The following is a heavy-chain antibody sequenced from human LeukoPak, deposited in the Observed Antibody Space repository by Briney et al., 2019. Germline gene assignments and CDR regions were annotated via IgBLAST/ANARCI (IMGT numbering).Heavy chain of an antibody. CDR2: IYYSGST. Sequence: PGTLSLTSIVPGGSISGYYWSWIRQPPGKELGWIGYIYYSGSTNYNPSLKSRVTISVDTSKNQFSLKLSSVTAADTAVYYCASLLPSSFAFDIWGQGTMVTVSS. CDR1: GGSISGYY. J-gene: IGHJ3*02. D-gene: IGHD2-2*01. V-gene: IGHV4-59*01. CDR3: ASLLPSSFAFDI.